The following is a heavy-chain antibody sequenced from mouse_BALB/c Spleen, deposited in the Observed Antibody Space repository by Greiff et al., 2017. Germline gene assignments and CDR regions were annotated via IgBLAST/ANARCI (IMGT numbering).Heavy chain of an antibody. CDR1: GFDFSRYW. Sequence: EVQLQESGGGLVQPGGSLKLSCAASGFDFSRYWMSWVRQAPGKGLEWIGEINPDSSTINYTPSLKDKFIISRDNAKNTLYLQMSKVRSEDTALYYCARGGLFREGYYAMDYWGQGTSVTVSS. J-gene: IGHJ4*01. D-gene: IGHD3-2*02. CDR3: ARGGLFREGYYAMDY. CDR2: INPDSSTI. V-gene: IGHV4-1*02.